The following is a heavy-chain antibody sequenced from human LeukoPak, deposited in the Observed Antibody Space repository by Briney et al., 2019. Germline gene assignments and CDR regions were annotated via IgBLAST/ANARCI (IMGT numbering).Heavy chain of an antibody. CDR1: GFSLSTSGVG. D-gene: IGHD3-16*02. CDR3: AHRGYGYDYVWGSYRRANGHYYFDY. CDR2: IYWDDDK. V-gene: IGHV2-5*02. J-gene: IGHJ4*02. Sequence: SGPTLVNPTQTLTLTCTFSGFSLSTSGVGVGWIRQPPGKALEWLALIYWDDDKRYSPSLKSRLTVTKDTSKNQVVLTMTNMDPVDTATYYCAHRGYGYDYVWGSYRRANGHYYFDYWGQGTLVTVSS.